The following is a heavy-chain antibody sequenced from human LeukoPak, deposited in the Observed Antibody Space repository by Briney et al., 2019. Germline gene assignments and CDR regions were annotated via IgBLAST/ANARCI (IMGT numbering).Heavy chain of an antibody. V-gene: IGHV3-48*03. CDR1: GFTFSSYE. Sequence: GGSLRLSCAASGFTFSSYEMNWVRQAPGKGLEWTSYISSSGTSTYYADSVRGRFTISRDNSNKRVFLQMNTLRGEDTAVYYCAKDRSSGPHYYYGMDVWGRGTTVIVSS. J-gene: IGHJ6*02. CDR3: AKDRSSGPHYYYGMDV. CDR2: ISSSGTST. D-gene: IGHD6-25*01.